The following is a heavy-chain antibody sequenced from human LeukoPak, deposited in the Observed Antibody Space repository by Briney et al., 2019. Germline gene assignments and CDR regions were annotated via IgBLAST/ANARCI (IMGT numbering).Heavy chain of an antibody. CDR1: GFTFDNYA. D-gene: IGHD1-26*01. J-gene: IGHJ4*02. CDR3: ARVAGSYSIRPFDF. V-gene: IGHV3-23*01. CDR2: IRVSDGYT. Sequence: GGCLRLSCAASGFTFDNYAMTWVRQAPGKGLEWVSAIRVSDGYTYYADSVQGRFIISRDKSKNTVSLQMNSLTGDDTALYYCARVAGSYSIRPFDFWGQGTVVIVSS.